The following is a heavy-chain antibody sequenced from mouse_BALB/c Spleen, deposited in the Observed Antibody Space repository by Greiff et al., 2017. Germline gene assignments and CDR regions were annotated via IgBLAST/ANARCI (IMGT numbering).Heavy chain of an antibody. D-gene: IGHD3-1*01. CDR1: GFSSTGYG. J-gene: IGHJ3*01. V-gene: IGHV2-6-7*01. CDR3: ARDEGEHTWFAY. Sequence: QVQLQQSGPGLVAPSQSLSITCTVSGFSSTGYGVNWVRQPPGKGLEWLGMIWGDGSTDYNSALKSRLSISKDNSKSQVFLKMNSLQTDDTARYYCARDEGEHTWFAYWGQGTLVTVSA. CDR2: IWGDGST.